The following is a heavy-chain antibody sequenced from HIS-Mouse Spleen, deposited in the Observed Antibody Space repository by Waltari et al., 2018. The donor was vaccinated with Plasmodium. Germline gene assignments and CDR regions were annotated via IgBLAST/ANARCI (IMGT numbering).Heavy chain of an antibody. V-gene: IGHV4-34*01. J-gene: IGHJ4*02. CDR2: INHSGST. Sequence: QLQLQQWGAGLLKPSETLSLTCAVYGGSFSGYYWPWLRQPPGKGLEWIGEINHSGSTNYNPSLKSRVTISVDTSKNQFSLKLSSVTAADTAVYYCARGSAAAGPFDYWGQGTLVTVSS. CDR3: ARGSAAAGPFDY. D-gene: IGHD6-13*01. CDR1: GGSFSGYY.